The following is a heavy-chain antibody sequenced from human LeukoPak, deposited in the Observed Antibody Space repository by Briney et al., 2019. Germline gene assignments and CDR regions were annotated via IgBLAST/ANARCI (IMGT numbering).Heavy chain of an antibody. D-gene: IGHD6-19*01. CDR3: AREGIAVNYYYGMDV. CDR2: IYSGGRT. J-gene: IGHJ6*02. Sequence: GGSLRLSCAVSGFTVSSNYMSWVRQAPGKGLEWVSVIYSGGRTDYADSVKGRFTISRDNSKNTLYLQMNSLRAEDTAVYYCAREGIAVNYYYGMDVWGQGTTVTVSS. V-gene: IGHV3-53*01. CDR1: GFTVSSNY.